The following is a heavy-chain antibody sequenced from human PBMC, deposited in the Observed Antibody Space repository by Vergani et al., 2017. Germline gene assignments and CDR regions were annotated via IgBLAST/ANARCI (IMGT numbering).Heavy chain of an antibody. Sequence: EVQLVESGGGLVKPGGSLRLSCAASGFTFSSYSMNWVRQAPGKGLEWVSSISSSSSYIYYADSVKGRFTISRDNAKNSLYLQMNSLRAEDTAVYYCARDRWVYYDILTGYSFDLWGRGTLVTVSS. V-gene: IGHV3-21*01. CDR1: GFTFSSYS. J-gene: IGHJ2*01. D-gene: IGHD3-9*01. CDR3: ARDRWVYYDILTGYSFDL. CDR2: ISSSSSYI.